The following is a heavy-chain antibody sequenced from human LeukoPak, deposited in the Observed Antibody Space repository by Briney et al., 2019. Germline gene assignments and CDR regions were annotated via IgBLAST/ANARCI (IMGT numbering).Heavy chain of an antibody. CDR1: GYTFTENY. V-gene: IGHV1-2*02. Sequence: GASVKVSCKVSGYTFTENYIHWVRQAPGQGLEWMGLINPHTGAANYTERFQGRVTLTRDTSSSTAYMHLTSLRSDDTATYYCARGKSGYSPWGQGTPVIVSS. CDR3: ARGKSGYSP. CDR2: INPHTGAA. J-gene: IGHJ4*02. D-gene: IGHD3-22*01.